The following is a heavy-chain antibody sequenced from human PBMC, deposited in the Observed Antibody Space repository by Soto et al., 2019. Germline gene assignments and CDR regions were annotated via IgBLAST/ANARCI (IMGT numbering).Heavy chain of an antibody. D-gene: IGHD4-4*01. CDR1: GFTFSSYA. Sequence: GGSLRLSCAASGFTFSSYAMHWVRQAPGKGLEWVAVISYDGSNKYYADSVKGRFTISRDNSKNTLYLQMNSLRAEDTAVYYCARPYSNHYYYYGMDVWGQGTTVTVSS. J-gene: IGHJ6*02. CDR2: ISYDGSNK. CDR3: ARPYSNHYYYYGMDV. V-gene: IGHV3-30-3*01.